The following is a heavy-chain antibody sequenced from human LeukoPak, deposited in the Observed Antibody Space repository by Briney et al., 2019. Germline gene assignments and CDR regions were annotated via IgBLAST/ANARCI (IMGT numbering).Heavy chain of an antibody. D-gene: IGHD3-3*01. Sequence: GGSLRLSCAASGFTFSSYGMHWVRQAPGKGLEWVAVIWYDGSNKYCADSVKGRFTISRDNSKNTLYLQMNSLRAEDTAVYYCARDFGPRSLDYWGQGTLVTVSS. CDR1: GFTFSSYG. J-gene: IGHJ4*02. CDR2: IWYDGSNK. CDR3: ARDFGPRSLDY. V-gene: IGHV3-33*01.